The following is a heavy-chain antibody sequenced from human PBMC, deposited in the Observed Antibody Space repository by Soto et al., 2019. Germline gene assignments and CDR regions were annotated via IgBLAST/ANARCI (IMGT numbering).Heavy chain of an antibody. CDR3: AREGGDYKYGMEA. D-gene: IGHD4-17*01. Sequence: QVQLQESGPGLVKPSQTLSLTCTVSGGSISTYYWSWLRQTPGKGLEWIGYIFYSGRANYNPSLKSRVAISLDTSKNQFFLMLNSGTAADTAVYYCAREGGDYKYGMEAWGQGTTVTVSS. V-gene: IGHV4-59*01. CDR1: GGSISTYY. J-gene: IGHJ6*02. CDR2: IFYSGRA.